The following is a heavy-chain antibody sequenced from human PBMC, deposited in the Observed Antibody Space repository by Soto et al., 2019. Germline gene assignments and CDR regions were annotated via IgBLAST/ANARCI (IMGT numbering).Heavy chain of an antibody. J-gene: IGHJ5*02. CDR1: GYTFTSYA. CDR3: ARTDSSGYTKTNWFDP. Sequence: VASVKVSCKASGYTFTSYAMHWVRQAPGQRLEWMGWINAGNGNTKYSQKFQGRVTITRDTSASTAYMELSSLRSEDTAVYYCARTDSSGYTKTNWFDPWGQGTLVTVSS. D-gene: IGHD3-22*01. CDR2: INAGNGNT. V-gene: IGHV1-3*01.